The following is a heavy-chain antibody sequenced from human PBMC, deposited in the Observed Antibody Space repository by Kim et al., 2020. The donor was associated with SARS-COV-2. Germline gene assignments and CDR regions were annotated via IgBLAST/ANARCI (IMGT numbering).Heavy chain of an antibody. D-gene: IGHD1-20*01. V-gene: IGHV3-30*02. CDR3: AKERHNWSFDY. CDR2: K. Sequence: KSYADSVKGRFTISRDNSKNTLYLQMNSLRAEDTAVYYCAKERHNWSFDYWGQGTLVTVSS. J-gene: IGHJ4*02.